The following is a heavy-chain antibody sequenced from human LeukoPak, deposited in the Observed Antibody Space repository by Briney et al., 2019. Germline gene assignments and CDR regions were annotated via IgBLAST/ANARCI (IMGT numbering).Heavy chain of an antibody. CDR2: IYHSGGT. CDR3: ARDGAAAGSNDY. CDR1: ETSISRSYYY. Sequence: SETLSLTCSISETSISRSYYYWGWIRQSPGKGLEWIGSIYHSGGTFYNPSLKTRVTISADTSKNQFSLKLSPVTAADTAVYYCARDGAAAGSNDYWGQGTLVTVSS. V-gene: IGHV4-39*02. J-gene: IGHJ4*02. D-gene: IGHD6-13*01.